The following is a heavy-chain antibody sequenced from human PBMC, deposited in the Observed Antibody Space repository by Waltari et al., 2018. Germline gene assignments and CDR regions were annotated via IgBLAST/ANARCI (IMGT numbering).Heavy chain of an antibody. D-gene: IGHD6-13*01. V-gene: IGHV3-74*01. CDR3: ARVARKTYSSPVPGSDYYYGMDV. Sequence: EEQLVESGGGLIQPGESLRVSCAVSGFTFSRYWMNWVRQAPGKGLVWVARINSDGSYTSYADSVKGRFTISRDNAKNTVYLQMKSLRAEDTAVYYCARVARKTYSSPVPGSDYYYGMDVWGLGTTVTVSS. CDR1: GFTFSRYW. J-gene: IGHJ6*02. CDR2: INSDGSYT.